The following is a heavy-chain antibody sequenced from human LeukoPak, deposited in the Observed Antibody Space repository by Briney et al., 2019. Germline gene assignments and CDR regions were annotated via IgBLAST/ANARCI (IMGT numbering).Heavy chain of an antibody. Sequence: PSQTLSLTCTVSGGSISSGGYYWSWIRQHPGKGLEWIGYIYYSGSTNYNPSLKSRVTISVDTSKNQFSLKLSSVTAADTAVYYCARHNMVRGAINWFDPWGQGTLVTVSS. CDR2: IYYSGST. V-gene: IGHV4-31*03. CDR3: ARHNMVRGAINWFDP. D-gene: IGHD3-10*01. J-gene: IGHJ5*02. CDR1: GGSISSGGYY.